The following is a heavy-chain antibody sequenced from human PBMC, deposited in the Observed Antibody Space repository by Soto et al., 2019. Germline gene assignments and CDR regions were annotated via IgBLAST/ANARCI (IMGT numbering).Heavy chain of an antibody. V-gene: IGHV3-74*01. CDR3: ARDRRSSWQVAMDV. CDR2: INSDGSST. D-gene: IGHD6-19*01. CDR1: GFTFSSYW. J-gene: IGHJ6*03. Sequence: EVQLVESGGGLVQPGGSLRLSCAASGFTFSSYWMHWVRQAPGKGLVWVSRINSDGSSTSYADSVQGRFTISSDNAKNTLDLQMHSLRAEDTAVYYCARDRRSSWQVAMDVWGKGTTVTVSS.